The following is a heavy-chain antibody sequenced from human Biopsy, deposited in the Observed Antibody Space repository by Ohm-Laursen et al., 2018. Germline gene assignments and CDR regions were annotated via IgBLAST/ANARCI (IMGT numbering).Heavy chain of an antibody. CDR3: ARDIMNPIGGLVARSDVFDV. Sequence: GSSVKVSCKASGYTFTDYFLHWVRQAPGQGPEWMGWISPSSGGTNYAQKFQGWVTMVRNTSASTGCMELSSLRSDDTAVYYCARDIMNPIGGLVARSDVFDVWGQGTMVTV. V-gene: IGHV1-2*04. CDR1: GYTFTDYF. J-gene: IGHJ3*01. CDR2: ISPSSGGT. D-gene: IGHD3-16*02.